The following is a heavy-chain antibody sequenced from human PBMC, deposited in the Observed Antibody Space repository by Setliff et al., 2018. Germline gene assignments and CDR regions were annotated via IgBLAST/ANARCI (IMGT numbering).Heavy chain of an antibody. CDR1: GDSISSRRNY. D-gene: IGHD3-3*01. CDR2: IYTSWST. J-gene: IGHJ6*03. Sequence: PSETLSLTCTVSGDSISSRRNYWGWFRQPAGKELEWIGQIYTSWSTNYNPSLKSRVTISLDTSKNQFSLSLTSVTAEDTAVYYCARMSGFQYIDVWDKGTTVNVSS. V-gene: IGHV4-61*09. CDR3: ARMSGFQYIDV.